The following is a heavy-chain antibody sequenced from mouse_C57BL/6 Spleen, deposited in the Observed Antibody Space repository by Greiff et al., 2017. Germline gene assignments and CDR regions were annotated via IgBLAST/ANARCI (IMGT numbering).Heavy chain of an antibody. CDR2: ISNGGGST. V-gene: IGHV5-12*01. CDR3: ARSENGNYAMDY. D-gene: IGHD2-1*01. J-gene: IGHJ4*01. Sequence: EVKLVESGGGLVQPGGSLKLSCAASGFTFSDYYMYWVRQTPEKRLEWVAYISNGGGSTYYPDTVKGRFTISRDNAKNTLYLQMSRLKSEDTAMYYCARSENGNYAMDYWGQGTSVTVSS. CDR1: GFTFSDYY.